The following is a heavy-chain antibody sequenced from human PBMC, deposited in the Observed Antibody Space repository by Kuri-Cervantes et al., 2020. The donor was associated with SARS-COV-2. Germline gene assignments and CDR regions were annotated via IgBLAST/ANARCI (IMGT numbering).Heavy chain of an antibody. CDR2: ISYDGSNK. CDR1: GFTFSSYA. J-gene: IGHJ4*02. Sequence: GGSLRLSCAASGFTFSSYAMHWVRQAPGKGLEWVAVISYDGSNKYYADSVKGRFTISRDNSKNTLYLQMNSLRAEDTAVYYCAKLLPAARENYFDYWGQGTLVTVSS. D-gene: IGHD2-2*01. CDR3: AKLLPAARENYFDY. V-gene: IGHV3-30-3*02.